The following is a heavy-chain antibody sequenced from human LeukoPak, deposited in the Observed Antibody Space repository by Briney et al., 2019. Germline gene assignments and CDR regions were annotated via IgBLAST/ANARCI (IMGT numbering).Heavy chain of an antibody. Sequence: PSETLSLTCTVSAGSINNYYWSWIRQPPGKGLEWIGYIYYSGSTSYNPSLKSRVTISVDTSKKQVSLNLSSVTAADTVVYYCARVAARYVGMDVWGQGTTVTVSS. D-gene: IGHD6-6*01. CDR1: AGSINNYY. CDR2: IYYSGST. CDR3: ARVAARYVGMDV. V-gene: IGHV4-59*01. J-gene: IGHJ6*02.